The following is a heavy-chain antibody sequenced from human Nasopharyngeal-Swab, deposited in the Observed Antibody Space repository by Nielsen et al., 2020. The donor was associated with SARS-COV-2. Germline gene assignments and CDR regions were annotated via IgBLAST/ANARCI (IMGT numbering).Heavy chain of an antibody. CDR2: IYYSGST. CDR3: ARPGYDSSGYTSYFDH. J-gene: IGHJ4*02. D-gene: IGHD3-22*01. Sequence: RQAPGKGLEWIGSIYYSGSTYYNPSLKSRVTISVDTSKNQFSLKLSSVTAADTAVYYCARPGYDSSGYTSYFDHWGQGTLVTVSS. V-gene: IGHV4-39*01.